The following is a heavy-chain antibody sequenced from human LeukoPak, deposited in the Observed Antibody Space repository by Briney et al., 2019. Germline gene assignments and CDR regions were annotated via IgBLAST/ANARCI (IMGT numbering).Heavy chain of an antibody. V-gene: IGHV1-46*01. CDR3: ARWTTTFLDY. D-gene: IGHD1-1*01. Sequence: ASVTLSCTASGYTFTNYYIHWVRQAPGHGLEWMGISNPSGDSTNYAQKFQGRVTITRDTSTSTVYMDLSSLRSEDTAVYYCARWTTTFLDYWGEGNLVTVSS. CDR2: SNPSGDST. CDR1: GYTFTNYY. J-gene: IGHJ4*02.